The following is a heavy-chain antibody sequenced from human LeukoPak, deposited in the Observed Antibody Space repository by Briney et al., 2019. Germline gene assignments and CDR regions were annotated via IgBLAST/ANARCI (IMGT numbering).Heavy chain of an antibody. CDR3: ASEAFLEWSNQYYFDY. Sequence: PGGSLRLSCSASGFTFLSYAMHWVRQAPGKGLEYVSATSSDGGSTYYADSVKGRFTISRDNSKNTLYLQMNSLRAEDTAVYYCASEAFLEWSNQYYFDYWGQGTLVTVSS. D-gene: IGHD3-3*01. CDR1: GFTFLSYA. V-gene: IGHV3-64*04. CDR2: TSSDGGST. J-gene: IGHJ4*02.